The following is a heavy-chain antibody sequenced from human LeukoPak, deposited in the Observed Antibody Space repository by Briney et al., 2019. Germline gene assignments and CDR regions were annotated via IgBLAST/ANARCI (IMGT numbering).Heavy chain of an antibody. D-gene: IGHD3-3*01. CDR3: ARSSGSPITIFGVVIMRWFDP. CDR1: GGSISSYY. CDR2: INHSGST. J-gene: IGHJ5*02. V-gene: IGHV4-34*01. Sequence: SETLSLTCTVSGGSISSYYWSWIRQPPGKGLEWIGEINHSGSTNYNPPLKSRVTISVDTSKNQFSLKLSSVTAADTAVYYCARSSGSPITIFGVVIMRWFDPWGQGTLVAVSS.